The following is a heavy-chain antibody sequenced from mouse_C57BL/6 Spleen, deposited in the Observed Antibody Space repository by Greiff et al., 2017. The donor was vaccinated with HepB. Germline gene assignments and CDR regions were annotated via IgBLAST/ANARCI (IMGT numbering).Heavy chain of an antibody. V-gene: IGHV1-81*01. CDR3: AHTGYSNPPIAMDY. Sequence: VQLQQSGAELARPGASVKLSCKASGYTFTSYGISWVKQRTGQGLEWIGEIYPRSGNTYYNEKFKGKATLTADKSTSTAYMELRSLTSEDSAVYFCAHTGYSNPPIAMDYWGQGTSVTVSS. CDR1: GYTFTSYG. D-gene: IGHD2-5*01. J-gene: IGHJ4*01. CDR2: IYPRSGNT.